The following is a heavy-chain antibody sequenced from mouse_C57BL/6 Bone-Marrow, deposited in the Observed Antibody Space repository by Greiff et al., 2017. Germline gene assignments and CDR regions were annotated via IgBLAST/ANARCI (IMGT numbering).Heavy chain of an antibody. J-gene: IGHJ1*03. D-gene: IGHD2-4*01. CDR1: GYTFTSYW. Sequence: VQLQQSGTVLARPGASVKMSCKTSGYTFTSYWMHWVKQRPGQGLEWIGAIYPGNSDTSYNQKFKGKAKLTAVTSASTAYMELSSLTNEDSAVYYCRGYYDYGYWYFDVWGTGTTVTVSS. V-gene: IGHV1-5*01. CDR3: RGYYDYGYWYFDV. CDR2: IYPGNSDT.